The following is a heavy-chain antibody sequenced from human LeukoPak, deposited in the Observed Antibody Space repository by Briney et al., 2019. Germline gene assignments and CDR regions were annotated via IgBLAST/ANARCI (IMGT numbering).Heavy chain of an antibody. J-gene: IGHJ6*03. CDR3: ARDGIGATTVSRGYYHYYMDV. Sequence: PGGSLRLSCAASGFTFSSYWMNWVRQAPGKGLEWVANMNHDGSEKYYIDSVKGRFTISRDNSKNTLYLQMNSLRAEDTAVYYCARDGIGATTVSRGYYHYYMDVWGKGTTVTVSS. CDR1: GFTFSSYW. V-gene: IGHV3-7*01. D-gene: IGHD1-26*01. CDR2: MNHDGSEK.